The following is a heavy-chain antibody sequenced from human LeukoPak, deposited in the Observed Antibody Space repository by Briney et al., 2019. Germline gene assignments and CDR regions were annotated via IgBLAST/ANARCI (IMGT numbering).Heavy chain of an antibody. Sequence: PSETLSLTCAVSGGSISSNSYYWGWIRQPPGKGLEWIGSIYYSGSTYYNPSLKSRVTISVDTSKNQFSLKLSSVTAADTAVYYCARTRYYYNSRSYGAPYYFDYWGQGTLVTVSS. CDR3: ARTRYYYNSRSYGAPYYFDY. J-gene: IGHJ4*02. CDR1: GGSISSNSYY. V-gene: IGHV4-39*01. D-gene: IGHD3-10*01. CDR2: IYYSGST.